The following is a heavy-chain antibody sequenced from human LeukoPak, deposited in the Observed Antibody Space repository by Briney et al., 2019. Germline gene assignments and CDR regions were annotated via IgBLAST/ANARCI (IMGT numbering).Heavy chain of an antibody. J-gene: IGHJ6*03. CDR1: GFTFSSYA. Sequence: GGSLRLSCAASGFTFSSYAMSWVRQAPGKGLEWGSAISGSGGSTYYADSVKGRFTISRDNSKNTLYLQMNSLRAEDTAVYYCAKSPKGYYYYYMDVWGKGTTVTVSS. CDR3: AKSPKGYYYYYMDV. CDR2: ISGSGGST. V-gene: IGHV3-23*01.